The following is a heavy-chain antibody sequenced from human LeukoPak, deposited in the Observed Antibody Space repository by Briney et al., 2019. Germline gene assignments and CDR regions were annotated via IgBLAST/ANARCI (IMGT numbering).Heavy chain of an antibody. D-gene: IGHD2-2*03. J-gene: IGHJ5*02. CDR2: ISSSGSYI. CDR3: ARGLDIVVVPGATFFDP. V-gene: IGHV3-21*01. CDR1: GFTFSSYS. Sequence: GGSLRLSCAASGFTFSSYSMNWVRQAPGKGLEWVSSISSSGSYIYYADSVKGRFTISRDNAKNSPYLQMNSLRAEDTAVYYCARGLDIVVVPGATFFDPWGQGTLVTVSS.